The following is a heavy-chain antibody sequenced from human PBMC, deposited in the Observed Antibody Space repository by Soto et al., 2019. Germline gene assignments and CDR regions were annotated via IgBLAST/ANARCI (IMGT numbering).Heavy chain of an antibody. J-gene: IGHJ5*02. D-gene: IGHD3-22*01. CDR1: GGTISSSSYY. CDR2: IYYSGST. CDR3: ARRDGYYYDSSGYSGWFDP. Sequence: SETLSLTCTVSGGTISSSSYYWGWINKPPGKGLEWIGSIYYSGSTYYNPSLKSRVTISVDTSKNQFSLKLSSVTAADTAVYYCARRDGYYYDSSGYSGWFDPWGQGTLVTVS. V-gene: IGHV4-39*01.